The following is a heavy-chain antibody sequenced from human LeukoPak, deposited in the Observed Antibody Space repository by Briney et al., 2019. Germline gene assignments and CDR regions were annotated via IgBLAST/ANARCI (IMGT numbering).Heavy chain of an antibody. CDR3: ARDDGDYYGSGSPFDY. V-gene: IGHV3-66*01. Sequence: GGSLRLSCAASGFTVSGNYMNWVRQAPGKGLEWVSVIYSGGSTYYTDSVKGRFTISRDNSKNTLYLQMNNLRVEDTAVYYCARDDGDYYGSGSPFDYWGQGTLVTVSS. D-gene: IGHD3-10*01. J-gene: IGHJ4*02. CDR1: GFTVSGNY. CDR2: IYSGGST.